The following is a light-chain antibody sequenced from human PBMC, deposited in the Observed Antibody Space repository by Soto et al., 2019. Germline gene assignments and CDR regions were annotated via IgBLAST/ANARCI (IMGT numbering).Light chain of an antibody. CDR2: AAS. CDR3: QLYYSYPIT. CDR1: QDIRNY. Sequence: NQLSQSPSFLSTSVEDRVTITCRASQDIRNYLAWYQQKPGKAPKVLIYAASTLLSGVPSRFSGSGSGTDFTLTISSLQPEDFATYYCQLYYSYPITFGQGTRLEI. J-gene: IGKJ5*01. V-gene: IGKV1-9*01.